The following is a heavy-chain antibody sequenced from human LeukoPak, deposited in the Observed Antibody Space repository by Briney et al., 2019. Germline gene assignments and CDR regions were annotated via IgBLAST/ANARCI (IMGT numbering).Heavy chain of an antibody. CDR2: INPSGGST. Sequence: ASVKVSCKASGYTFTSYYMHWVRQAPGQGLKWMGIINPSGGSTSYAQKFQGRVTMTRDTSTSTVYMELSSLRSEDTAVYYCARGRYGSGSYQYNYYYYGMDVWGQGTTVTVSS. CDR3: ARGRYGSGSYQYNYYYYGMDV. V-gene: IGHV1-46*01. CDR1: GYTFTSYY. D-gene: IGHD3-10*01. J-gene: IGHJ6*02.